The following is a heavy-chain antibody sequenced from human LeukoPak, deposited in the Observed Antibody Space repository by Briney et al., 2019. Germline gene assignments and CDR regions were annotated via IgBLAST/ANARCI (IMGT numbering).Heavy chain of an antibody. D-gene: IGHD4-17*01. CDR3: AREDYGETYWYFDL. V-gene: IGHV4-4*07. J-gene: IGHJ2*01. CDR2: IYTSGST. Sequence: SETLSLTCTVSGGSISSYYWSWIRQPAGKGLEWIGRIYTSGSTNYNPSLKSRVTTSVDTSKNQFSLKLSSVTAADTAVYYCAREDYGETYWYFDLWGRGTLVTVSS. CDR1: GGSISSYY.